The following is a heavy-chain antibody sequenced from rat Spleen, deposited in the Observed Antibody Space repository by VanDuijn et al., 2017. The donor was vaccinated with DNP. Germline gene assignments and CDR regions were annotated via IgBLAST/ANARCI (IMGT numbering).Heavy chain of an antibody. V-gene: IGHV5-17*01. CDR2: ISYDGSRT. CDR1: GFTFSDYA. J-gene: IGHJ2*01. CDR3: TREEDYFDY. Sequence: EVQLVESGGGLVQPGRSLKLSCAASGFTFSDYAMAWVRQAPKKGLEWVATISYDGSRTYYPGSVKGRFTISRDNAKSTLYLQMNSLRSEDTATYYCTREEDYFDYWGQGVMVTVSS.